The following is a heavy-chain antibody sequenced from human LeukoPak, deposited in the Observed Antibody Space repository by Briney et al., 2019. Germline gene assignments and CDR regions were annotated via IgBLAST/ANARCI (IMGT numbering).Heavy chain of an antibody. CDR3: ARAGGTYSGIAFDI. CDR2: ISSIRGTI. D-gene: IGHD1-26*01. V-gene: IGHV3-48*01. J-gene: IGHJ3*02. Sequence: VGSLRLSCAASGFTFSSYSMNWVRQAPGEGLEWASYISSIRGTIYYADSVKGRFTISRDKAKNSLYLQMNSLSAEDTAVYYCARAGGTYSGIAFDIWGQGTMVTVSS. CDR1: GFTFSSYS.